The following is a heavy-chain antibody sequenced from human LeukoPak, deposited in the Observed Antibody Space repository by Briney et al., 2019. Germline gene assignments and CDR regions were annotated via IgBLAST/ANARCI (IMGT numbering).Heavy chain of an antibody. CDR3: AKVEMATNFFDS. Sequence: PGGSLRLSCAASGFTFSFYSMNWVRQAPGKGLEWVSHISSSSSTIYYADSVKGRFTISRDNAKSSLYLQMNSLRAEDTAVYYCAKVEMATNFFDSWGQGTLVTVSS. V-gene: IGHV3-48*01. CDR1: GFTFSFYS. CDR2: ISSSSSTI. J-gene: IGHJ4*02. D-gene: IGHD5-24*01.